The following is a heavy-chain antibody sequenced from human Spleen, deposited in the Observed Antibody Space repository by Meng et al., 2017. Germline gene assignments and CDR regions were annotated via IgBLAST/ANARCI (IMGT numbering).Heavy chain of an antibody. D-gene: IGHD3-22*01. V-gene: IGHV1-2*06. Sequence: QGQRGQSGAEVKKPGASGKVSCKPSGYNFLDYYIHWVRQAPGQGLEWMGRIDPKNGDTHYAQKFQGRVTMTGDTSISTAYMDLSGLRSDDTAVYYCATISGYPKFDYWGQGTLVTVSS. J-gene: IGHJ4*02. CDR1: GYNFLDYY. CDR2: IDPKNGDT. CDR3: ATISGYPKFDY.